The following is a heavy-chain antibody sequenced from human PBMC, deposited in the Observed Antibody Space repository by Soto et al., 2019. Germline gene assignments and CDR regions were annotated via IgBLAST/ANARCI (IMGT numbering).Heavy chain of an antibody. Sequence: EASVKVSCKASGYTFTSYAMHWVRQAPGQRLEWMGWINAGNGNTKYSQKFQGRVTITRDTSASTAYMELSSLRSEDTAVYYCARPGPGTTPGYYYGMDVWGQGTTVTVSS. CDR1: GYTFTSYA. D-gene: IGHD1-7*01. CDR2: INAGNGNT. CDR3: ARPGPGTTPGYYYGMDV. V-gene: IGHV1-3*01. J-gene: IGHJ6*02.